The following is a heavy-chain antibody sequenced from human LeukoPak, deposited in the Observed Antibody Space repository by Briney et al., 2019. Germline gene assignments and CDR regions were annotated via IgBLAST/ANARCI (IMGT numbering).Heavy chain of an antibody. CDR2: ISSSGSTI. J-gene: IGHJ3*02. CDR1: GFTFSSYE. Sequence: GGSLRLSCAASGFTFSSYEMNWVRQAPGKGLEWVSYISSSGSTIYYADSVKGRFTISRDNAKNSLYLQMNSLRAEDTALYYCARDSPSTPGAFDIWGQGTMVTVSS. CDR3: ARDSPSTPGAFDI. V-gene: IGHV3-48*03.